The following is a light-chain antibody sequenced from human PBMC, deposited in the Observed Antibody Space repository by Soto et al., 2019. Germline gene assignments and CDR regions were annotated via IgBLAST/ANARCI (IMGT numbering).Light chain of an antibody. CDR2: GAS. J-gene: IGKJ1*01. CDR3: PQSNNAPSWT. Sequence: EIVMTQSPATLSVSPGERATLSCRASQSVSSNLAWYQQKPGQAPRLLIYGASTRATGIPARFSGSGSGTEFILTISSLRPASFAVYSCPQSNNAPSWTFGQGTNVEIK. CDR1: QSVSSN. V-gene: IGKV3-15*01.